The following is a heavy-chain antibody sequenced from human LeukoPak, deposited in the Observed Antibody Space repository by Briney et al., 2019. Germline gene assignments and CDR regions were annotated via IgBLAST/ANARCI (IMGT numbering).Heavy chain of an antibody. D-gene: IGHD3-16*01. CDR2: ISWNSGSI. CDR1: GFTFDDYA. V-gene: IGHV3-9*01. Sequence: GGSLRLSCAASGFTFDDYAMHWVRQAPGKGLEWVSGISWNSGSIGYADSVKGRFTISRDNAKNSLYLRMNSLRAEDTALYYCTTELGLWGQGTLVTVSS. J-gene: IGHJ4*02. CDR3: TTELGL.